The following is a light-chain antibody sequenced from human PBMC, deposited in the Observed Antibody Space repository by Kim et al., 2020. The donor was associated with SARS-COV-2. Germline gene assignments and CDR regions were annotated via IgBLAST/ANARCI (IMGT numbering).Light chain of an antibody. CDR2: DVS. CDR1: SSDVGTYNL. V-gene: IGLV2-23*02. Sequence: QSALTQPASVSGSPGQSITISCTGTSSDVGTYNLVSWYQHHPGTAPKLMIYDVSKRPSGVSDRFSGSKSGNTASLTISGLQAEDEADYYCCSYTGSSSLVFGGGTQLTVL. CDR3: CSYTGSSSLV. J-gene: IGLJ2*01.